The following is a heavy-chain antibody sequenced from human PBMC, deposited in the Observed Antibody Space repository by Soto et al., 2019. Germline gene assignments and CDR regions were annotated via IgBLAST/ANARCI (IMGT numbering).Heavy chain of an antibody. CDR2: VNPIVSMS. Sequence: QVQLVQSGAEVKRPGSSVKVSCKASGDTFNFYSINWVRQAPGLGLEWMGRVNPIVSMSNYAQKFQGRVTMTAAKSTSTAYMELSSLRSEDTAICYCASSDRSGYRAFDYWGQGALVTVSS. V-gene: IGHV1-69*02. CDR1: GDTFNFYS. CDR3: ASSDRSGYRAFDY. J-gene: IGHJ4*02. D-gene: IGHD3-16*02.